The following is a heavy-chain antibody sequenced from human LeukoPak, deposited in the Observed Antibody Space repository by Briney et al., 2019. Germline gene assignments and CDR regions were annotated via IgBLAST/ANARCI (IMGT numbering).Heavy chain of an antibody. J-gene: IGHJ4*02. V-gene: IGHV3-21*01. CDR2: ISSSSSYI. CDR1: GFTFSSCS. Sequence: PGGSLRLSCAASGFTFSSCSMNWVRQAPGKGLEWVSSISSSSSYIYYADSVKGRFTISRDNAKNSLYLQMNSLRAEDTAVYYCARDRADIVVVPAADWGQGTLVTVSS. CDR3: ARDRADIVVVPAAD. D-gene: IGHD2-2*01.